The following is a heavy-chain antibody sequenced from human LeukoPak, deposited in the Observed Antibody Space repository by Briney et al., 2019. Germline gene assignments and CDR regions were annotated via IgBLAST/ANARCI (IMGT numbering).Heavy chain of an antibody. J-gene: IGHJ4*02. V-gene: IGHV3-23*01. CDR2: ISGSGTTT. CDR1: GFTFSSYA. D-gene: IGHD6-13*01. CDR3: AKRLHSSSYYAAFDF. Sequence: GGSLRLSCAVSGFTFSSYAMNWVRQAPGKGLEWVSSISGSGTTTFYAASVTGRFTISRDNSKNTLYLQMNSLRAEDTAVYYCAKRLHSSSYYAAFDFWGQGTLVTVSS.